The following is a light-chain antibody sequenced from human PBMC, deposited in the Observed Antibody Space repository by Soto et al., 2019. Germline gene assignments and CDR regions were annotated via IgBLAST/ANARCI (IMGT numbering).Light chain of an antibody. J-gene: IGKJ4*01. V-gene: IGKV3-15*01. CDR2: GAS. CDR1: HSVSSN. Sequence: EIVMTQSPATLSVSPGERATLSCRASHSVSSNLAWYQQKRGQAPRLLIYGASTRATGIPARFSGSGSGTEFTLTISSLQSEDFAVYYCQQYNNWLPLTFGGGTRVESK. CDR3: QQYNNWLPLT.